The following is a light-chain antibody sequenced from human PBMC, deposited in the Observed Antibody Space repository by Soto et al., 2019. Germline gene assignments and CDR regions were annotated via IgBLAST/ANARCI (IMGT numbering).Light chain of an antibody. CDR3: SSYTSSSTRV. CDR1: SSDVGGYNY. V-gene: IGLV2-14*01. Sequence: ALTQPASVSGSPGQSTTISFTGTSSDVGGYNYVSWYQQHPGKAPKLMIYDVSNRPSGVSNRFSGSKSGNTASLTISGLQAEDEADYYCSSYTSSSTRVFGTGTKVTVL. CDR2: DVS. J-gene: IGLJ1*01.